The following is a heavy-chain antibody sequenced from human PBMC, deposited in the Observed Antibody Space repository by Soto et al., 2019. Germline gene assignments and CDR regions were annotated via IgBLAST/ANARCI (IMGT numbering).Heavy chain of an antibody. Sequence: EVHLVESGGALVQPGGPLRLSCAASGFTFSDYWMTWVRQTPGKGLEGVANMNPDGSEQYYLDSVKGRFTISRDNAKNSLYLQMNILRGEATAVYYCTRDLNHDCGPWGQGTQVIVSS. CDR2: MNPDGSEQ. J-gene: IGHJ5*02. CDR1: GFTFSDYW. CDR3: TRDLNHDCGP. D-gene: IGHD2-21*01. V-gene: IGHV3-7*04.